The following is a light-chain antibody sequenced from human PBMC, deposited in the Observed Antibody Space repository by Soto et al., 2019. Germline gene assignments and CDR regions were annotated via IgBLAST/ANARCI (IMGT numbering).Light chain of an antibody. Sequence: QSVLTQPASVSGSPGQSITISCTGTSSDVGGYNYVSWYQQHPGKAPKLMIYEVNSRPSGVSNRFSGSKSGNTASLTISELQAEDEADYYCSSYTSTGSFVFGGGTKLTVL. CDR1: SSDVGGYNY. J-gene: IGLJ3*02. CDR2: EVN. V-gene: IGLV2-14*01. CDR3: SSYTSTGSFV.